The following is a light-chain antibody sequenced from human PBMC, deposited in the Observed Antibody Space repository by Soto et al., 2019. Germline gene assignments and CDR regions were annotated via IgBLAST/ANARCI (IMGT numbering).Light chain of an antibody. CDR2: DAS. V-gene: IGKV3-11*01. J-gene: IGKJ1*01. Sequence: EIVLTQSPATLSLSPGERATLSCRASQSVSSYLAWYQQKPGQAPRLLFYDASKRATGIPARFSGSGFGTDYTLTISSLEPEDFAVYYCQQRSKWRTFGQGTKVEIK. CDR1: QSVSSY. CDR3: QQRSKWRT.